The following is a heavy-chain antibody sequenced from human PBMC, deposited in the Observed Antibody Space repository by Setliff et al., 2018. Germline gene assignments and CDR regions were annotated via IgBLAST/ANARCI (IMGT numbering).Heavy chain of an antibody. CDR1: GGSISISSYY. CDR3: AGLYYYGSGSYPAPIDY. V-gene: IGHV4-39*01. J-gene: IGHJ4*02. CDR2: IYYIGST. D-gene: IGHD3-10*01. Sequence: PSETLSLTCTVSGGSISISSYYWGWIRQPPGKGLEWIGSIYYIGSTYYNPSLKSRVTISVDTSKNQFSLKLSSVTAADTAVCYCAGLYYYGSGSYPAPIDYWGQGTLVTVSS.